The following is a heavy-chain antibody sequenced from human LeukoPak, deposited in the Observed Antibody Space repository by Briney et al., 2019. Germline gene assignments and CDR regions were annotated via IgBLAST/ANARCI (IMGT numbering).Heavy chain of an antibody. CDR3: AREGSGSLWFGELPFAFDI. J-gene: IGHJ3*02. V-gene: IGHV4-59*01. Sequence: SETLSLTCTVSGGSISSYYWSWIRQPPGKGLEWIGYIYYSGSTNYNPSLKSRVTISVDTSKNQFSLKLSSVTAADTAVYYCAREGSGSLWFGELPFAFDIWGQGTMVTVSS. CDR1: GGSISSYY. D-gene: IGHD3-10*01. CDR2: IYYSGST.